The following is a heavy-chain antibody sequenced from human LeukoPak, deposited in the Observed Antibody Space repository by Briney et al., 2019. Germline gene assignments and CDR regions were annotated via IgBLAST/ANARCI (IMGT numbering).Heavy chain of an antibody. D-gene: IGHD1-26*01. Sequence: KAGGSLRLSCAASGFTFSSYSMNWVRQAPGKGLEWVSSISSSSSYIYYADSVKGRFTISRDNAKNSLYLQMNSLRAEDTAVYYCAKDSGRHTPQDYWGQGTLVTVSS. CDR3: AKDSGRHTPQDY. V-gene: IGHV3-21*04. CDR2: ISSSSSYI. CDR1: GFTFSSYS. J-gene: IGHJ4*02.